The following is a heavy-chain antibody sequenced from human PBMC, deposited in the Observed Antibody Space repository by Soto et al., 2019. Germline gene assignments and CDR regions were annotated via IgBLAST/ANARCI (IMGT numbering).Heavy chain of an antibody. D-gene: IGHD3-9*01. J-gene: IGHJ4*02. CDR3: ARPPGYISDWYYFDL. CDR2: ISPKSGGT. CDR1: GYSFIDYY. Sequence: QVQLVQSGAEVKKPGASVKVSCEASGYSFIDYYTHWVRQAPGQGFEWMGRISPKSGGTNYAQKFEGRVTLTWDTSLNTAYMELSSLKSDDTAVYYCARPPGYISDWYYFDLWGQVTRVTVSS. V-gene: IGHV1-2*02.